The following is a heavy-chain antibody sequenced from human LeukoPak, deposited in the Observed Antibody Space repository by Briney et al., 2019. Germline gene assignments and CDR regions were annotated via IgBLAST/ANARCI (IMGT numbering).Heavy chain of an antibody. D-gene: IGHD2-2*01. CDR3: ARGQGVPAAAYYFDY. J-gene: IGHJ4*02. Sequence: GASVKVSCKASGYTFTSYDINWVRQATGQGPEWMGWMNPNSGNTGYAQKFQGRVTMTRNTSISTAYMELSSLRSEDTAVYYCARGQGVPAAAYYFDYWGQGTLVTVSS. V-gene: IGHV1-8*01. CDR2: MNPNSGNT. CDR1: GYTFTSYD.